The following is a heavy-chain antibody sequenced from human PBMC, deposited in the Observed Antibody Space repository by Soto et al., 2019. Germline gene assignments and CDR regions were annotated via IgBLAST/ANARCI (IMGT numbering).Heavy chain of an antibody. CDR1: GYTFNDFG. J-gene: IGHJ4*02. CDR2: IYCKAGKM. CDR3: ARDIAFDIDY. V-gene: IGHV1-18*01. Sequence: QVHLLQSGAEVQKPGASVKVSCKTSGYTFNDFGITWVRQAPGLGLEWLGWIYCKAGKMNFAPKFQNRVIMTTDTSTSTAFMELTSLTVDDSAIYFCARDIAFDIDYWGQGTLVTVS. D-gene: IGHD2-15*01.